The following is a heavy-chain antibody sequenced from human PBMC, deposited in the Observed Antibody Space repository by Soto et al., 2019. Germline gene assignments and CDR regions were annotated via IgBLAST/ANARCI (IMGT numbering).Heavy chain of an antibody. Sequence: ETLSLTCTVSGGSISSSSYYWGWIRQPPGKGLEWIGSIYYSGSTYYNPSLKSRVTISVDTSKNQFSLKLSSVTAADTAVYYCARDYGYSYGMGYFDYWGQGTLVTVSS. V-gene: IGHV4-39*02. CDR2: IYYSGST. CDR1: GGSISSSSYY. D-gene: IGHD5-18*01. CDR3: ARDYGYSYGMGYFDY. J-gene: IGHJ4*02.